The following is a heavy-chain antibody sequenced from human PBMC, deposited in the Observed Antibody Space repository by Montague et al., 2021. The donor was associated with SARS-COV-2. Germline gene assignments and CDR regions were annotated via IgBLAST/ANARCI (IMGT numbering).Heavy chain of an antibody. D-gene: IGHD6-19*01. V-gene: IGHV4-59*08. Sequence: SETLSLTCTVSGGSTPSPYSNWVRPSPGTPLACVAHVYYNGETKYNPSLQSRVTISIDTSENQFSLRLNSVTAADTAVYFCARGWAFDPWDQGRLVTVSS. CDR2: VYYNGET. J-gene: IGHJ3*01. CDR3: ARGWAFDP. CDR1: GGSTPSPY.